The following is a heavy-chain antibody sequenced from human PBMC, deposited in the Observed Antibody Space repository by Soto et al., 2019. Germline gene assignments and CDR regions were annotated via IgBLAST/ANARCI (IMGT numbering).Heavy chain of an antibody. CDR2: IIPIFGTA. CDR3: ARDSPYDFWSGYYPHYYYSGMDV. J-gene: IGHJ6*02. CDR1: GGTFSSYA. Sequence: QVQLVQSGAEVKKPGSSVKVSCKASGGTFSSYAISWVRQAPGQGLEWMGGIIPIFGTANYAQKFQGRVTITADKSTSTAYMELGSLRSEDTAVYYCARDSPYDFWSGYYPHYYYSGMDVWGQGTTVTVSS. D-gene: IGHD3-3*01. V-gene: IGHV1-69*06.